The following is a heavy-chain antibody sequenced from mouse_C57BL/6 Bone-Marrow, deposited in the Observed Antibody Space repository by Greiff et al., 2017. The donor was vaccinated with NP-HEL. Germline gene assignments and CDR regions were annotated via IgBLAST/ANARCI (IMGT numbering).Heavy chain of an antibody. CDR3: TRRSNYFYYFDY. CDR2: IRNKANNHAT. J-gene: IGHJ2*01. V-gene: IGHV6-6*01. D-gene: IGHD2-5*01. Sequence: EVKVEESGGGLVQPGGSMKLSCAASGFTFSDAWMDWVRQSPEKGLEWVAEIRNKANNHATYYAESVKGRFTISRYDSKSSVYLQMNSLRAEDTGIYYCTRRSNYFYYFDYWGQGTTLTVSS. CDR1: GFTFSDAW.